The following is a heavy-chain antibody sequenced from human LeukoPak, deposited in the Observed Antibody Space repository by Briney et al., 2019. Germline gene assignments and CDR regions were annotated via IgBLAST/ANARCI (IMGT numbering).Heavy chain of an antibody. CDR1: GFTFSSYS. D-gene: IGHD4-17*01. Sequence: GGSLRLSCAASGFTFSSYSMNWVRQAPGKGLEWVSSISSSSSYIYYADSVKGRFTISRDNAKNSLYLQMNSLRAEDTAVYYCARGPYGDYVFDYWGQRTLVTVSS. CDR2: ISSSSSYI. V-gene: IGHV3-21*01. J-gene: IGHJ4*02. CDR3: ARGPYGDYVFDY.